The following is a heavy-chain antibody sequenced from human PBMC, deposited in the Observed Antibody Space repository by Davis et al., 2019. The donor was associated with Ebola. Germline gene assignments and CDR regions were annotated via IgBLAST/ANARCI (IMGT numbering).Heavy chain of an antibody. J-gene: IGHJ5*02. CDR3: ARAVGRGAWFDP. D-gene: IGHD3-10*01. CDR1: GRSFSGYY. V-gene: IGHV4-34*01. CDR2: INHSGST. Sequence: SETLSLTCAVYGRSFSGYYWSWLRQPPGKGMESFGEINHSGSTNYNPSLTSRVTISVDTSKNQFSLKLSSVTAADKAVYYCARAVGRGAWFDPWGQGTLVTVSS.